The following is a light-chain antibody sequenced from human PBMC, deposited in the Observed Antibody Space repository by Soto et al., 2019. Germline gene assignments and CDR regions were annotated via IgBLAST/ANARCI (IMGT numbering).Light chain of an antibody. CDR1: SSDVGSYNL. CDR3: CSYAGSSSYYV. Sequence: QSVLTQPASVSGSPGQSITISCTGTSSDVGSYNLVSWYQQHPGKAPKLMIYEGSKRPSGVSNRFSGAKSGNTASLTISGLQAEDEADHYCCSYAGSSSYYVFGTWTKVTVL. J-gene: IGLJ1*01. CDR2: EGS. V-gene: IGLV2-23*01.